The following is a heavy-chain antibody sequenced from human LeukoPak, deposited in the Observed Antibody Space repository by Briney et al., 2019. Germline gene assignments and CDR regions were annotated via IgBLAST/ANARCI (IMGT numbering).Heavy chain of an antibody. J-gene: IGHJ6*02. CDR2: ISGSGGST. Sequence: GGSLRLSCAASGFTFSSYAMSWVRQAPGKGLEWVSAISGSGGSTYYADSVKGRFTISRDNSKNTLYLQMNSLRAEDTAVYYCARYSYCSGGSCYPAPYYHYGMDVWGQGTTVTVSS. D-gene: IGHD2-15*01. V-gene: IGHV3-23*01. CDR1: GFTFSSYA. CDR3: ARYSYCSGGSCYPAPYYHYGMDV.